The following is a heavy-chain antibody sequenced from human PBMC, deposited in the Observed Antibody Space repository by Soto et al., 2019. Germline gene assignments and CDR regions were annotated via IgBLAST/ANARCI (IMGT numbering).Heavy chain of an antibody. V-gene: IGHV3-30*03. D-gene: IGHD3-22*01. CDR3: ATLGYYDSSGIDY. CDR1: GFTFSSYG. Sequence: QVQLVESGGGVVQPGRSLRLSCAASGFTFSSYGMHWVRQAPGKGLEWVAVISYDGSNKYYADSVKGRFTISRDNSKNTRYLQMNSLRAEDTAVYYCATLGYYDSSGIDYWGQGTLVTVSS. J-gene: IGHJ4*02. CDR2: ISYDGSNK.